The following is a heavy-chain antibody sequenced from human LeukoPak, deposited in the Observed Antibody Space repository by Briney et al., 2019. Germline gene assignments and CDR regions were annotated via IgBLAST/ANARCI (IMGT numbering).Heavy chain of an antibody. CDR3: ARTWEALSYFDY. D-gene: IGHD1-26*01. V-gene: IGHV4-39*01. J-gene: IGHJ4*02. Sequence: NPSETLSLTCTVSGGSISSSSYYWGWIRQPPGKGLGWIGSIYYSGSTYYNPSLKSRVTISVDTSKNQFSLKLSSVAAADTAVYYCARTWEALSYFDYWGQGTLITVSS. CDR2: IYYSGST. CDR1: GGSISSSSYY.